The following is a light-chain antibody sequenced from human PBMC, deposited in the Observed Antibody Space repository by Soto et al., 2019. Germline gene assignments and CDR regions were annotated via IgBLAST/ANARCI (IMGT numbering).Light chain of an antibody. V-gene: IGKV3-20*01. J-gene: IGKJ2*01. CDR1: QSVSSSR. CDR2: AAS. Sequence: EIVLTQSPGTLSLSPGERATLSCRASQSVSSSRFAWYQQKPGQAPRLLIYAASSRATGIPDRFSGSGSGADFSLTFSRLEPEDVAVYFWEQYGSSSYTLGQGTKLEIK. CDR3: EQYGSSSYT.